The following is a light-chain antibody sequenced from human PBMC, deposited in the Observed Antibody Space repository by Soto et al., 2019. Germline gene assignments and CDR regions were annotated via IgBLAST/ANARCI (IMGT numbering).Light chain of an antibody. CDR3: QHYNNWPRT. V-gene: IGKV3-15*01. CDR2: GAS. CDR1: QSVSSN. J-gene: IGKJ1*01. Sequence: EIVMTQSPATLSVSPGERATLSCRASQSVSSNLAWYQQNPGQAPSLLIYGASTRATGIPARFSGSGSGTEFTLTISSLQSEDFAVYYCQHYNNWPRTFGQGTKVEIK.